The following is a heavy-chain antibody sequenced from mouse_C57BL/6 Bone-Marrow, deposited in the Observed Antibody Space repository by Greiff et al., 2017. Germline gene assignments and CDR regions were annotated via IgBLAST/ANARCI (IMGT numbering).Heavy chain of an antibody. J-gene: IGHJ3*01. Sequence: QVQLQQPGAELVRPGSSVKLSCKASGYTFTSYWMHWVKQRPIQGLEWIGNIDPSDSETHYNQKFKDKATLTVDKSSSTAYMQLSSLTSEDSAVYYCAREGIYCDPLFAYWGQGTLVTVSA. CDR2: IDPSDSET. CDR1: GYTFTSYW. D-gene: IGHD2-4*01. V-gene: IGHV1-52*01. CDR3: AREGIYCDPLFAY.